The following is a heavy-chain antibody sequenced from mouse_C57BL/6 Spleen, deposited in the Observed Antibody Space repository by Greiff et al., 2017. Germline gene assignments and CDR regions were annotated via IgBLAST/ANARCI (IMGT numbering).Heavy chain of an antibody. D-gene: IGHD1-1*01. V-gene: IGHV1-85*01. CDR3: ARTGAVVAYYYAMDY. CDR1: GYTFTSYD. CDR2: IYPRDGST. Sequence: VKLQESGPELVKPGASVKLSCKASGYTFTSYDINWVKQRPGQGLEWIGWIYPRDGSTKYNEKFKGKATLTVDTSSSTAYMELHSLTSEDAAVYFCARTGAVVAYYYAMDYWGQGTSVTVSS. J-gene: IGHJ4*01.